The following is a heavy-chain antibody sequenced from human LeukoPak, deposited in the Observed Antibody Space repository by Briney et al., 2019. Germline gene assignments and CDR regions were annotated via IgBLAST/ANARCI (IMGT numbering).Heavy chain of an antibody. CDR1: GGTFSSYA. D-gene: IGHD2/OR15-2a*01. V-gene: IGHV1-2*02. CDR2: INPNSGGT. J-gene: IGHJ6*03. Sequence: ASVKVSCKASGGTFSSYAISWVRQAPGQGLEWMGWINPNSGGTNYAQKFQGRVTMTRDTSISTAYMELSRLRSDDTAVYYCARLSPYYYYMDVWGKGTTVTVSS. CDR3: ARLSPYYYYMDV.